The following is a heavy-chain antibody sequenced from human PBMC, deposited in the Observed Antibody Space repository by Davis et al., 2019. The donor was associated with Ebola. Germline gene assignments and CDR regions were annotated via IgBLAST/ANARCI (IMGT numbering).Heavy chain of an antibody. CDR3: ARRGGWSRAFLDY. CDR2: IYPGDSDT. V-gene: IGHV5-51*01. D-gene: IGHD3-3*02. J-gene: IGHJ4*02. Sequence: GESLKISCKGSGYTFTTYWIGWVRQMPGKGLEWMGIIYPGDSDTRYSPSFQGQVTISADKSIRTAYLQWSSLKASDTAMYYCARRGGWSRAFLDYWGQGTLVTVSS. CDR1: GYTFTTYW.